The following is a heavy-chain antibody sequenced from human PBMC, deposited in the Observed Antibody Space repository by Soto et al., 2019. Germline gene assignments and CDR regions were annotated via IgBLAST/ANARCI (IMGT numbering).Heavy chain of an antibody. CDR2: IYYSGST. CDR3: AAHYNFWSGYVTVDY. D-gene: IGHD3-3*01. Sequence: PSETLSLTCTVSGGSISSSSYYWGWIRQPPGKGLEWIGSIYYSGSTYYSPSLKSRVTISVDTSKTHFSLKLSSVTAADTAVYYCAAHYNFWSGYVTVDYWGQGTLVTVSS. CDR1: GGSISSSSYY. V-gene: IGHV4-39*02. J-gene: IGHJ4*02.